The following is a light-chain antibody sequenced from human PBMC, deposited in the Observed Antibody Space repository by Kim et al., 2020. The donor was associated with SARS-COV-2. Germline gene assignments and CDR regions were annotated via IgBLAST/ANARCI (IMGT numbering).Light chain of an antibody. CDR3: QQSYSTPPG. Sequence: ASVGDRVTITCRASQSISSYLNWYQQKPGKAPKLLIYAASSLQSGVPSRFSGSGSGTDFTLTISSLQPEDFATYYCQQSYSTPPGFGGGTKVDIK. V-gene: IGKV1-39*01. CDR2: AAS. J-gene: IGKJ4*02. CDR1: QSISSY.